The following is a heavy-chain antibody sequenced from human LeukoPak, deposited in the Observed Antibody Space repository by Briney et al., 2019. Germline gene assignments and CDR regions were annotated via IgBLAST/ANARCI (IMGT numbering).Heavy chain of an antibody. CDR2: INHSGST. J-gene: IGHJ4*02. CDR1: GGSFSGYY. Sequence: SETLSLNCAVYGGSFSGYYWSWIRQPPGKGLEWIGEINHSGSTNYNPSLKRRVTITVDTSKNQFSLKLSSVTAAETAVYYCARGKPRKDYDYWGQGTLVTVSS. V-gene: IGHV4-34*01. CDR3: ARGKPRKDYDY.